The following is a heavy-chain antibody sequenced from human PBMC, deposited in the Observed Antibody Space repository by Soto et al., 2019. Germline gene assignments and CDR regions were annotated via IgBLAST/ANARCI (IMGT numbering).Heavy chain of an antibody. CDR2: IRSKPNKYAT. V-gene: IGHV3-73*01. J-gene: IGHJ6*02. D-gene: IGHD3-10*01. Sequence: PGGSLRLSCAASGFSLSGPAIHWVRQASGKGLEWVGRIRSKPNKYATEYAASVKGRFTISRDDSKNTAYLQMNSLKIDDTAVYYCTRTYFSLWGRGTTVTVSS. CDR1: GFSLSGPA. CDR3: TRTYFSL.